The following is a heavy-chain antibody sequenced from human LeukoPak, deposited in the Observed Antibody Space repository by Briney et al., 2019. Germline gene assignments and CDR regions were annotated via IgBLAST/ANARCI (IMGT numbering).Heavy chain of an antibody. CDR2: IYTSGST. CDR1: GYSISSGYY. Sequence: SETLSLTCTVSGYSISSGYYWGWIRQPAGKGLEWIGRIYTSGSTNYNPSLKSRVTISVDTSKNQFSLKLSSVTAADTAVYYCARDSGSSYYYYYMDVWGKGTTVTISS. V-gene: IGHV4-61*02. D-gene: IGHD3-10*01. J-gene: IGHJ6*03. CDR3: ARDSGSSYYYYYMDV.